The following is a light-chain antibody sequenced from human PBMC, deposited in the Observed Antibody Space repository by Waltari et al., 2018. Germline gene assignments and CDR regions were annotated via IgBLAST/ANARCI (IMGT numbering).Light chain of an antibody. CDR1: TGSVTSGRS. Sequence: QAVVTQEPSLTLSPGGTVTLTCGSSTGSVTSGRSTYWFQQKPGQAPRTLIYDTSNKHSWTPARFSGSLLGGKAALTLSGAQPEDEAEYYCLLSYSGARVFGSGTKVTVL. CDR3: LLSYSGARV. J-gene: IGLJ6*01. CDR2: DTS. V-gene: IGLV7-46*01.